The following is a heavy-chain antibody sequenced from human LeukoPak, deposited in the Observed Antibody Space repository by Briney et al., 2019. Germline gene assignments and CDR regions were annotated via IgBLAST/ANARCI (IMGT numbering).Heavy chain of an antibody. Sequence: GGSLRLSCAASGFTFSNDAMSWVRQAPGKGLEWVSSISSSGSSTYYADSVRGRVTISRDNSRNTLYLQMNSLRAEDTAVYYCAQDSVGYYMVVWGKGTTVTVSS. CDR3: AQDSVGYYMVV. CDR2: ISSSGSST. J-gene: IGHJ6*03. V-gene: IGHV3-23*01. D-gene: IGHD2-2*01. CDR1: GFTFSNDA.